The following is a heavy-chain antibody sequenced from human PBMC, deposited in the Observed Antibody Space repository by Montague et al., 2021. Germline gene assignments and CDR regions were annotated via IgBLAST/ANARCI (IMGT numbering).Heavy chain of an antibody. CDR2: ISWNSGSI. J-gene: IGHJ4*02. D-gene: IGHD2-2*01. CDR1: GFPFDDYA. CDR3: AKDAGIVVVPARHFDY. Sequence: CLRFSCVASGFPFDDYAMHWVRQTPAKGLEWVSGISWNSGSIGYADSVKGRFTISRDNAKNSLYLQMNSLRAEDTALYYCAKDAGIVVVPARHFDYWGQGTLVTVSS. V-gene: IGHV3-9*01.